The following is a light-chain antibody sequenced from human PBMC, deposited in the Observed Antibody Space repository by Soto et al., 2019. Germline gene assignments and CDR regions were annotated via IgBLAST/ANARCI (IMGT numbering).Light chain of an antibody. CDR3: QQYNNWPPFT. Sequence: EIVMTQSPATLSVSPGERATRSCRASQSVSSNLAWYQQKPGQAPRLLIYGASTRATGIPARFSGSGSGTEFTLTIGSLQSEDFAVYYCQQYNNWPPFTFGPGTKVDI. J-gene: IGKJ3*01. V-gene: IGKV3-15*01. CDR1: QSVSSN. CDR2: GAS.